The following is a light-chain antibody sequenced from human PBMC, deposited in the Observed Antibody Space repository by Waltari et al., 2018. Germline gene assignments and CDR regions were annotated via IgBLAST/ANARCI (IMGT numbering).Light chain of an antibody. V-gene: IGKV1-5*03. J-gene: IGKJ1*01. CDR1: QSISSW. CDR2: KAS. Sequence: DIQMTQSPSTLSASVGDRVTITCRASQSISSWLAWYQQKPGKAPKLLIYKASSLESGVPSRLSGSGSGTEFTLTISSLQPDDFATYYCQQYNIPWTFGQGTKVEIK. CDR3: QQYNIPWT.